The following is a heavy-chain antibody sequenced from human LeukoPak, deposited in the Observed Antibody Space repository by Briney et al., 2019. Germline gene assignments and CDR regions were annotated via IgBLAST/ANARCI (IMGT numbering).Heavy chain of an antibody. J-gene: IGHJ6*02. Sequence: KPSETLSLTCVVYGESFSSRYWSWIRQPPGEGLEWIGQISHSGGTIYNPSLKSRVIISVDTSKNQFSLKLSSVTAADTAVYYCAREPHVDIVATIPSYYYYGMDVWGQGTTVTVSS. CDR3: AREPHVDIVATIPSYYYYGMDV. CDR1: GESFSSRY. V-gene: IGHV4-34*01. CDR2: ISHSGGT. D-gene: IGHD5-12*01.